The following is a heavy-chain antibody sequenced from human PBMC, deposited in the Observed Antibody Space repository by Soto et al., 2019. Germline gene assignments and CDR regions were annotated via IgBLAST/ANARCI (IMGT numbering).Heavy chain of an antibody. J-gene: IGHJ5*02. D-gene: IGHD2-2*03. Sequence: QVQLVQSGAEVKKPGSSVKVSCKASGGTFSSYAISWVRQAPGQGLEWMGGIIPIFGTANYAQKFQGRVTITADESTSTAYMELSSLRSEDTAVYYCAREPAHGYCSSTSCYGPWGQGTLVTVSS. CDR1: GGTFSSYA. CDR3: AREPAHGYCSSTSCYGP. CDR2: IIPIFGTA. V-gene: IGHV1-69*01.